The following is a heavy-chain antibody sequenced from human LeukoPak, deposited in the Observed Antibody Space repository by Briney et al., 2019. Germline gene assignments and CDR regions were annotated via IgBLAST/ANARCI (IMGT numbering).Heavy chain of an antibody. J-gene: IGHJ4*02. CDR1: GFTVSSNY. CDR3: AREGRVSGYDFDC. Sequence: GGSLRLSCAAPGFTVSSNYMSWVRQAPGKGLEWVSVIYSGGSTYYADSVKGRFTISRDNAKNTLYLQMNSLRVEDTAVYYCAREGRVSGYDFDCWGQGTLVTVSS. CDR2: IYSGGST. D-gene: IGHD5-12*01. V-gene: IGHV3-66*01.